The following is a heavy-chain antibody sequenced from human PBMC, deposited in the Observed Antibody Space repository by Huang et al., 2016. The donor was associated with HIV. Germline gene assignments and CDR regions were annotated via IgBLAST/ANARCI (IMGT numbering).Heavy chain of an antibody. CDR2: NYYGGIT. D-gene: IGHD1-1*01. V-gene: IGHV4-59*01. J-gene: IGHJ6*02. CDR1: GGSISSYD. Sequence: QVQLQESGPGLVKPSETLSLTCPVSGGSISSYDWSWIRQPPGKGLEWLGYNYYGGITNYRPSRQSLVPISVATSKNQFSLTLTSVTAADTAVYYCARYWNVGSTYYGLDVWGQGTALTVSS. CDR3: ARYWNVGSTYYGLDV.